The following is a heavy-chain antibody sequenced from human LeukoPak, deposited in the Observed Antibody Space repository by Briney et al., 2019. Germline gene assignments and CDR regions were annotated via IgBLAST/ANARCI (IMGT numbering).Heavy chain of an antibody. J-gene: IGHJ4*02. D-gene: IGHD4-23*01. Sequence: GGSLRLSCAASGFTFSSYAMHWVRQAAGKGLEGVAVISYDGSNKYYADSVKGRFTISRDNSKNTLYLQMNSLRAEDTAVYYCARESWTVVTNDYWGQGTLVTVSS. CDR1: GFTFSSYA. CDR3: ARESWTVVTNDY. CDR2: ISYDGSNK. V-gene: IGHV3-30-3*01.